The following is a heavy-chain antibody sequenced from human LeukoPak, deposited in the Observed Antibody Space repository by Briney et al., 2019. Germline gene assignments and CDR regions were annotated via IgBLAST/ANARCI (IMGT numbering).Heavy chain of an antibody. V-gene: IGHV4-59*01. J-gene: IGHJ4*02. CDR2: IYYSGSNT. CDR1: GGSFSSSY. D-gene: IGHD4-17*01. Sequence: SETLSLTCTVSGGSFSSSYWSWIRQPPGKRLEWIAYIYYSGSNTNYNPSLKSRVTISVDTSKNQFSLKLSSVTAADTAVYYCARGIPAATVTKSYYFDYWGQGTLVTVSS. CDR3: ARGIPAATVTKSYYFDY.